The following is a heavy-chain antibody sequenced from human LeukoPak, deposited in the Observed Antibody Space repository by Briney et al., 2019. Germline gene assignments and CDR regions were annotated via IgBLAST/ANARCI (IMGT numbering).Heavy chain of an antibody. D-gene: IGHD6-19*01. J-gene: IGHJ4*02. CDR2: ISSNGGST. CDR1: GFTFSSYA. V-gene: IGHV3-64*01. CDR3: ARAWQRYSSGSYYFGY. Sequence: GGSLRLSCAASGFTFSSYAMHWVRQAPGKGLEYVSAISSNGGSTYYANSVKGRFTISRDNSKNTLYLQMGSLRAEDMAVYYCARAWQRYSSGSYYFGYWGQGTLVTVSS.